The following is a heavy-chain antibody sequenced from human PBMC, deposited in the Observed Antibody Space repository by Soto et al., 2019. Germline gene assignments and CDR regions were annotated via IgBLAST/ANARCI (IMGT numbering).Heavy chain of an antibody. CDR3: ARAARPGTKKRWLQLPDYYYGMDV. CDR2: ISYDGSNK. J-gene: IGHJ6*02. CDR1: GFTFSNFD. Sequence: GSLRLSCAPSGFTFSNFDFHWVRQAAGGGLEWVAVISYDGSNKYYADSVKGRFTISRDNSKNTLYLQMNSLRAEDTAVYYCARAARPGTKKRWLQLPDYYYGMDVWGQGTTVTVSS. V-gene: IGHV3-30-3*01. D-gene: IGHD5-12*01.